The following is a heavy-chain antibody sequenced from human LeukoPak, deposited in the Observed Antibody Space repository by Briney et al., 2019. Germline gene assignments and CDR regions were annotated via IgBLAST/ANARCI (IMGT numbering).Heavy chain of an antibody. Sequence: GESLQISCQGSGYSFTSYWIGWVRQLPGKGREWMGIIYPGDSDTRYSPSFQGQVTISADKSISTAYLQWSSLKASDTAMYYCARRPYSSSSPWFDPWGQGTLVTVSS. D-gene: IGHD6-6*01. J-gene: IGHJ5*02. CDR2: IYPGDSDT. CDR3: ARRPYSSSSPWFDP. CDR1: GYSFTSYW. V-gene: IGHV5-51*01.